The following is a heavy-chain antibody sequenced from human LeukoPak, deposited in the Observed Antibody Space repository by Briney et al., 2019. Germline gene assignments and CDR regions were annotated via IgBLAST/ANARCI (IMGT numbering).Heavy chain of an antibody. V-gene: IGHV3-23*01. CDR1: GFTFSDYA. Sequence: EAGGSLRLSCAASGFTFSDYAMSWVRQAPGRGLEWVSGIRGSGGSTYYADSVKGRFTISRDNSKNMLYLQMNGLRAEDTAVYFCAKESFGGRYSGFDDWGQGTLVTVSS. CDR3: AKESFGGRYSGFDD. CDR2: IRGSGGST. J-gene: IGHJ4*02. D-gene: IGHD1-26*01.